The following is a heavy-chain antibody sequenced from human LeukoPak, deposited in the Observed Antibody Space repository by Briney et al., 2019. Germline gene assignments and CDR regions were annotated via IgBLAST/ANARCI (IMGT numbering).Heavy chain of an antibody. CDR1: GFTVSSNY. D-gene: IGHD6-13*01. Sequence: PGGSLRLSCAASGFTVSSNYMSWVRQAPGKGPEWVSVIYGGGATYYADSVKGRFTISRDNSKNTLYLQMNSLRAEDTAVYYCASGGWDSSWYQYFDYWGQGTLVTVSS. V-gene: IGHV3-53*01. CDR3: ASGGWDSSWYQYFDY. CDR2: IYGGGAT. J-gene: IGHJ4*02.